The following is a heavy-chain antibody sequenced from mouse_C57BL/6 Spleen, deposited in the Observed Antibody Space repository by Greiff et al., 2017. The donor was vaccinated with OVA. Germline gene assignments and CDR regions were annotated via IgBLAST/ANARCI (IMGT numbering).Heavy chain of an antibody. D-gene: IGHD2-5*01. V-gene: IGHV1-69*01. J-gene: IGHJ2*01. CDR3: ARGDYSNYY. CDR1: GYTFTSYW. CDR2: IDPSDSYT. Sequence: VQLQQPGAELVMPGASVKLSCKASGYTFTSYWMHWVKQRPGQGLEWIGEIDPSDSYTNYNQKFKGKSTLTVDKSSSTAYMQLSSLTSEDSAVYYCARGDYSNYYWGQGTTLTVSS.